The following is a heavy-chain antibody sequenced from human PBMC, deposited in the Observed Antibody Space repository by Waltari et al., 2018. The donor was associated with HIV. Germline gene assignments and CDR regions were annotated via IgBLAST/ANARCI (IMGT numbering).Heavy chain of an antibody. CDR1: GYSFLDYY. J-gene: IGHJ6*02. V-gene: IGHV1-2*06. D-gene: IGHD2-2*01. CDR3: ARVALPAAIHYGMDA. CDR2: INPNNAGT. Sequence: QVQLVQSGAEITNPGATVKGSCKDSGYSFLDYYNTWVRQAPGQGLEWMGRINPNNAGTNYPQKFQGRVTMTRDTSINTVYMELIRLRPDDTAVYYCARVALPAAIHYGMDAWGQGTTVTFSS.